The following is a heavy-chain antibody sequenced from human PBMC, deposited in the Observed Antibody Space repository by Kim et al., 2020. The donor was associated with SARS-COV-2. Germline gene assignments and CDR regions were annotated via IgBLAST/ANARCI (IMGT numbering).Heavy chain of an antibody. D-gene: IGHD2-15*01. Sequence: GGSLRLSCAASGFTFSSYSMNWVRQAPGKGLEWVSSISSSSSYIYYADSVKGRFTISRDNAKNSLYLQMNSLRAEDTAVYYCARVPDIVVVVAATFDYCGQGTLVTVSS. CDR1: GFTFSSYS. CDR3: ARVPDIVVVVAATFDY. CDR2: ISSSSSYI. J-gene: IGHJ4*02. V-gene: IGHV3-21*01.